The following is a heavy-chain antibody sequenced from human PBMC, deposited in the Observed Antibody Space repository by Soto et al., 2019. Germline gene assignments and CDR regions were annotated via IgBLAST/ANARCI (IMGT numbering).Heavy chain of an antibody. CDR1: VGTFSSYA. V-gene: IGHV1-69*13. D-gene: IGHD6-6*01. CDR2: IIPIFGTA. Sequence: ASVNVSCKASVGTFSSYAISWVRQAPGQGLEWMGGIIPIFGTANYAQKFQGRVTITADESTSTAYMELSSLRSEDTAVYYCARDSARPRETYYYYYGMDVWGQGTTVTVSS. CDR3: ARDSARPRETYYYYYGMDV. J-gene: IGHJ6*02.